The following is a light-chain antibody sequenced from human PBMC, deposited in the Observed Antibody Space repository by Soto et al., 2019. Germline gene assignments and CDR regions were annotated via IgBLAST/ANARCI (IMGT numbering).Light chain of an antibody. J-gene: IGKJ4*01. V-gene: IGKV3-15*01. Sequence: EIVLTQSPATLSLSPGDSATLSCRASQSVSSNLAWYQQKPGQAPSLLIYGTSTRATGTPARFSGSGSGTEFTLTISSLQSEDFAVYYCQQYIRWPLTFGGGTKVDIK. CDR2: GTS. CDR1: QSVSSN. CDR3: QQYIRWPLT.